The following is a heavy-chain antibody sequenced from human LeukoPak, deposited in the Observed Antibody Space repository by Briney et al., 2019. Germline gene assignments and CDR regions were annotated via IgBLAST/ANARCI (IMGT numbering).Heavy chain of an antibody. CDR1: GFTFSSFS. Sequence: GGSLRLSCAASGFTFSSFSMNWARQAPGKGLEWVSYIGSSSRSIYYAGSVKGRFTISRDNAKNSLYLQMNSLRDEDTALYYCARDYSYYDSSGYGSDWGQGTLVTVSS. J-gene: IGHJ4*02. CDR2: IGSSSRSI. V-gene: IGHV3-48*02. D-gene: IGHD3-22*01. CDR3: ARDYSYYDSSGYGSD.